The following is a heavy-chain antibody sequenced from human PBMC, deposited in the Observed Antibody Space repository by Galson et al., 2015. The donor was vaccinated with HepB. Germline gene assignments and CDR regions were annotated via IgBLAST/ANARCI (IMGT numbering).Heavy chain of an antibody. J-gene: IGHJ6*03. CDR1: GGTFSSYA. D-gene: IGHD2-15*01. Sequence: SVKVSCKASGGTFSSYAISWVRQAPGQGLEWMGGIIPIFGTANYAQKFQGRVTITADESTSTAYMELSSLRSEDTAVYYCASNNLERPLGYCSGGSCYDPHYYYYMDVWGKGTTVTVSS. CDR2: IIPIFGTA. V-gene: IGHV1-69*13. CDR3: ASNNLERPLGYCSGGSCYDPHYYYYMDV.